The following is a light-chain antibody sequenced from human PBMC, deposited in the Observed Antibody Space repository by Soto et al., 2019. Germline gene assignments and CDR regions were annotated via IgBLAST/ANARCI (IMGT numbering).Light chain of an antibody. J-gene: IGLJ1*01. Sequence: QSVLTQPASVSGSPGQSITISCTGTSSDVGGYNYVSWYQQHPGKAPKVMIYEVSNRPSGVSDRFSGSKSGNTASLTISGLQAEDESDYYCSSYTSGSTYVFGTGTQLTVL. CDR1: SSDVGGYNY. CDR3: SSYTSGSTYV. CDR2: EVS. V-gene: IGLV2-14*01.